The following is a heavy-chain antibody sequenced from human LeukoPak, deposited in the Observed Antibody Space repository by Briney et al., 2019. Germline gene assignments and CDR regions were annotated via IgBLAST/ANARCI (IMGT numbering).Heavy chain of an antibody. J-gene: IGHJ4*02. D-gene: IGHD1/OR15-1a*01. CDR3: ARAGNIRFDY. Sequence: GGSLRLSCAASGFTFSIYGMSWVRQAPGRGLEWVSAMSGSGGSTYYADSVKGRFTISRDNSKNTLCLQMNSLRAEDTAVYYCARAGNIRFDYWGQGTLVTVSS. CDR2: MSGSGGST. V-gene: IGHV3-23*01. CDR1: GFTFSIYG.